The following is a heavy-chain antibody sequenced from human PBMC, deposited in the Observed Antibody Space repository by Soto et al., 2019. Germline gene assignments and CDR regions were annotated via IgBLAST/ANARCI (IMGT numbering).Heavy chain of an antibody. J-gene: IGHJ4*02. D-gene: IGHD3-10*01. CDR1: GYTLTELS. CDR2: FDPENGET. Sequence: ASVKVSCKVSGYTLTELSMHWVRQAPGKGLEWMGGFDPENGETMYAQKFQGRVTMTRNTSISTAYMELSSLRSEDTAVYYCARGGVFFFAAPTNPFDYWGQGTLVTVSS. V-gene: IGHV1-24*01. CDR3: ARGGVFFFAAPTNPFDY.